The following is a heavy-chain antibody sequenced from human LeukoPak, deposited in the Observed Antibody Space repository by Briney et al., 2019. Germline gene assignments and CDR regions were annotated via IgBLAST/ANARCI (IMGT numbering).Heavy chain of an antibody. CDR2: INHSGST. D-gene: IGHD6-19*01. CDR3: ARLRIAVAAKSWFDP. V-gene: IGHV4-34*01. CDR1: GGSFSGYY. J-gene: IGHJ5*02. Sequence: SETLSLTCAVYGGSFSGYYWSWIRQPPGKGLEWIGEINHSGSTNYNPSLKSRVTTSVDTSKNQFSLKLSSVTAADTAVYYCARLRIAVAAKSWFDPWGQGTLVTVSS.